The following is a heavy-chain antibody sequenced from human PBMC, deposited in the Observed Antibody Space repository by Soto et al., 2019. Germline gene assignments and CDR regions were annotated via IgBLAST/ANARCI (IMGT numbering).Heavy chain of an antibody. Sequence: QVQLVQSGAEVKKPGASVKVSCNASGYTFTSYRINWVRQAPGQGLEWMGWISAYNGNTNYAQKLQGRVTMTTDTSTRTAYMELRSLRSGDTAVYYCARVREGITMLRGLIDYWGQGTLVTVSS. D-gene: IGHD3-10*01. CDR1: GYTFTSYR. J-gene: IGHJ4*02. CDR2: ISAYNGNT. CDR3: ARVREGITMLRGLIDY. V-gene: IGHV1-18*01.